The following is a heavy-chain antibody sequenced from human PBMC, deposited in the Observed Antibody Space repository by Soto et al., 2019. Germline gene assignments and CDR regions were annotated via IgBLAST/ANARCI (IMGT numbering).Heavy chain of an antibody. V-gene: IGHV4-30-2*01. CDR2: IYHSGST. D-gene: IGHD3-22*01. J-gene: IGHJ4*02. CDR1: GGSISSGGYS. CDR3: ARGPLEGSGYPYYFDY. Sequence: QLQLQESGSGLVKPSQTLSLTCAVSGGSISSGGYSWSWIRQPPGKGLEWIGYIYHSGSTYYNPSLKRRVTISVDRSKNQFSLKLSSVTAADTAVYYCARGPLEGSGYPYYFDYWGQGTLVTVSS.